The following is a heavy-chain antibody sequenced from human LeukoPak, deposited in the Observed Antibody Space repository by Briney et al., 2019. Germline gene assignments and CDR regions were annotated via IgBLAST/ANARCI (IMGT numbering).Heavy chain of an antibody. D-gene: IGHD5-18*01. J-gene: IGHJ4*02. CDR1: GGSISSGTYY. CDR3: ARDPNSYGYQFDY. V-gene: IGHV4-39*07. Sequence: SETLSLTCSVSGGSISSGTYYWGWVRQPPGRGLEWIGSIYYSGSTYYNPSLESRVTISVDTSKNQFSLKLSSMTAADTAVYYCARDPNSYGYQFDYWGQGTLVTVSS. CDR2: IYYSGST.